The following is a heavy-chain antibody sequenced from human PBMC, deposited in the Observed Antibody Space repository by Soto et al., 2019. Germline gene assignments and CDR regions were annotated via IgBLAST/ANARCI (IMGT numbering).Heavy chain of an antibody. CDR3: ARLAQYQPFYYFDS. J-gene: IGHJ4*02. D-gene: IGHD2-2*01. CDR1: GYTFTSYW. V-gene: IGHV5-51*01. Sequence: PGESLKISCKGSGYTFTSYWIGWVRQIPGKGLERMGIIFPGDSDTRYSPSFQGQVTISADKSSTTAFLQWSSLKASDTAMYYCARLAQYQPFYYFDSWGQGTLVTVS. CDR2: IFPGDSDT.